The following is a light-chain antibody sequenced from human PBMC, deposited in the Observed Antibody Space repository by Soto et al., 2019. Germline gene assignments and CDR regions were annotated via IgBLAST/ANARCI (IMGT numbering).Light chain of an antibody. V-gene: IGKV1-39*01. CDR1: ESISRH. Sequence: DIQMTQSPSSLSASVGDRVTITCRASESISRHLNWYQQKPGKAPKVLIYAASSLQNGVPSRFSCSEYGTEIPLTISSLQTEDFATYYCQQSYSTPSITFGQGTRLEIK. CDR2: AAS. J-gene: IGKJ5*01. CDR3: QQSYSTPSIT.